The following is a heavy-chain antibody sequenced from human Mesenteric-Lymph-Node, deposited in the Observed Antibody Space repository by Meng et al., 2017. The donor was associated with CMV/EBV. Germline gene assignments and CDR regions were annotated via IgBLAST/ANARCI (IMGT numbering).Heavy chain of an antibody. V-gene: IGHV3-21*01. D-gene: IGHD4-11*01. CDR1: GFTFSSYS. J-gene: IGHJ4*02. CDR2: ISSSTTYI. CDR3: ASGMGTVTGSRKPIDY. Sequence: GGSLRLSCAASGFTFSSYSMNWVRQAPGKGLEWVSSISSSTTYIYYADSVKGRFTISRDNAKNSLYLQMNRLRAEDTAVYYCASGMGTVTGSRKPIDYWGQGTLVTAPQ.